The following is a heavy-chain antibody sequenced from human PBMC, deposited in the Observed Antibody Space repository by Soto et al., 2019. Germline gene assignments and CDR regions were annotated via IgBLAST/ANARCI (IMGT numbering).Heavy chain of an antibody. D-gene: IGHD6-19*01. CDR3: AKDGVAGPTNWFDP. CDR1: GFTFSSYG. J-gene: IGHJ5*02. CDR2: ISGSGGST. V-gene: IGHV3-23*04. Sequence: VQLVESGGGVVQPGRSLRLSCAASGFTFSSYGMHWVRQAPGKGLEWVSAISGSGGSTYYADSVKGRFTISRDNSKNTLYLQMNSLRAEDTAVYYCAKDGVAGPTNWFDPWGQGTLVTVSS.